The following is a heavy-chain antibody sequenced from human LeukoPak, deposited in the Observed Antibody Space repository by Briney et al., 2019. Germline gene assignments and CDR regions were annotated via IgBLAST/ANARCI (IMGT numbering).Heavy chain of an antibody. CDR1: GDSISSFY. D-gene: IGHD2-8*01. V-gene: IGHV4-59*08. CDR2: IHYSENS. Sequence: PSETLSLTCSVSGDSISSFYWNWIRQSPGKGLEWIGNIHYSENSNYNPSLKSRVTISIHTSRKQFFLKLSSVTAADTAVYYCVLAPNSNWFDFWGQGTQVTVSS. CDR3: VLAPNSNWFDF. J-gene: IGHJ5*01.